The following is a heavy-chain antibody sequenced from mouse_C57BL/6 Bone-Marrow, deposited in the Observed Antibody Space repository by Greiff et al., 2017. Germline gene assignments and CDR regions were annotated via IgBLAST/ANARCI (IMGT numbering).Heavy chain of an antibody. D-gene: IGHD1-1*01. J-gene: IGHJ3*01. CDR3: ANYYCSSYVAWFAY. Sequence: QVQLQQPGAELVKPGASVKLSCKASGYTFTSYWMHWVKQRPGQGLEWIGMIHPNSGSTNYNKKFKSKATLTVDKSSSTAYMQLSSLTSEDSAFYYCANYYCSSYVAWFAYWGQGTLVTVSA. V-gene: IGHV1-64*01. CDR1: GYTFTSYW. CDR2: IHPNSGST.